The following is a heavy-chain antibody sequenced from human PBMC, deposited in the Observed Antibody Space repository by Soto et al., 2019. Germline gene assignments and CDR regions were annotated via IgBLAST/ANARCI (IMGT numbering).Heavy chain of an antibody. V-gene: IGHV3-74*03. Sequence: EVQLVESGGGLVQPGGSLRLSCAASGFTFSMYWMHWVRQAPGKGLLWVSRITGDGTDTTYADSVKGRFTISRDNAKNTVYLQMNGLRAEDTAVYYCAREVGRGSGSYYLDYWGQETLVTVSS. CDR1: GFTFSMYW. CDR2: ITGDGTDT. D-gene: IGHD3-16*01. J-gene: IGHJ4*02. CDR3: AREVGRGSGSYYLDY.